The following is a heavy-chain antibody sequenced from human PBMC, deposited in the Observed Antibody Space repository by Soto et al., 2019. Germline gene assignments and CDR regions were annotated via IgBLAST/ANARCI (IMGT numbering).Heavy chain of an antibody. CDR1: GFTFTSSA. J-gene: IGHJ6*02. CDR2: IVVGSGNT. V-gene: IGHV1-58*01. Sequence: GASVKVSCKASGFTFTSSAVQWVRQARGQRLEWIGWIVVGSGNTNYAQKFQERVTITRDMSTSTAYMELSSLRSEDTAVYYCAVPLEWRLLAYYYGMDVWGQGTTVTVSS. D-gene: IGHD3-3*01. CDR3: AVPLEWRLLAYYYGMDV.